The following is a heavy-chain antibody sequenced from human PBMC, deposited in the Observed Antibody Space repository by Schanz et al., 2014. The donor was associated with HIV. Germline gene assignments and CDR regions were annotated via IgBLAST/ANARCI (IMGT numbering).Heavy chain of an antibody. CDR2: ISAGGRDT. V-gene: IGHV3-23*04. CDR1: GFAFSDYA. J-gene: IGHJ4*02. D-gene: IGHD4-17*01. CDR3: AKLAVRSDYNGRDY. Sequence: VQLVESGGGLVQPGRSLRLSCAASGFAFSDYAMSWVRQAPGKGLEWVSSISAGGRDTYYADSVKGRFTISRDNSKNTLYLQLNSLRVEDTAIYFCAKLAVRSDYNGRDYWGQGTLVTVSS.